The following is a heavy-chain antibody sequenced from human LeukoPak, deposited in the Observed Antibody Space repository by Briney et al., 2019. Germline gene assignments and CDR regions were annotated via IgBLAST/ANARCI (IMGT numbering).Heavy chain of an antibody. V-gene: IGHV4-34*01. D-gene: IGHD1-26*01. J-gene: IGHJ4*02. CDR1: GGSFSGYY. Sequence: SETLSLTCAVYGGSFSGYYWSWIRQPPGKGPEWIGEINHSGSTNYNPSLKSRVTISVDTSKNQFSLKLSSVTAADTAVYYCARASSGYFDYWGQGTLVTVSS. CDR2: INHSGST. CDR3: ARASSGYFDY.